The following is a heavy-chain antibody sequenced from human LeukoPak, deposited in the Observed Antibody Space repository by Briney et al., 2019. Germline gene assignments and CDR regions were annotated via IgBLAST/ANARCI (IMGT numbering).Heavy chain of an antibody. CDR2: INHSGST. CDR3: ASQAGWSYYGSGSYNY. D-gene: IGHD3-10*01. CDR1: GGSFSGYY. Sequence: SGTLSLTCAVYGGSFSGYYWSWIRQPPGKGLEWIGEINHSGSTNYNPSLKSRVTISVDTSKNQFSLKLSSVTAADTAVYYCASQAGWSYYGSGSYNYWGQGTLVTVSS. J-gene: IGHJ4*02. V-gene: IGHV4-34*01.